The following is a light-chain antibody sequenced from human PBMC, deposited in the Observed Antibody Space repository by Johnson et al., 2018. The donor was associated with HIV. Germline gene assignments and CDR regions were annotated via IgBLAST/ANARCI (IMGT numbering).Light chain of an antibody. V-gene: IGLV1-51*01. Sequence: QSMLTQPPSVSAAPGQKVTISCSGSSSNIGNNYVSWYQQFPGTAPKILIYENNKRPSGIPDRFSGSKSGTSATLGITGLQTGDEADYYCGTWDNNLGVFYVFGTGTKVTVL. CDR2: ENN. J-gene: IGLJ1*01. CDR1: SSNIGNNY. CDR3: GTWDNNLGVFYV.